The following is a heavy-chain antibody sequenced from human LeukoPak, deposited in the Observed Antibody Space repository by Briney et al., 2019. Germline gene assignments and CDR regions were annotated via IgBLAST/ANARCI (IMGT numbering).Heavy chain of an antibody. D-gene: IGHD6-19*01. CDR3: ARRGIAVNAFDI. CDR2: IGTAGDT. V-gene: IGHV3-13*01. CDR1: GFTFSSYD. J-gene: IGHJ3*02. Sequence: GGSLRFSCAASGFTFSSYDMHWLRQATGKGLEWVSAIGTAGDTYYPGSVKGRFTISRENAKNSLYLQMNRLRAGDTAVYYCARRGIAVNAFDIWGQGTMVTVSS.